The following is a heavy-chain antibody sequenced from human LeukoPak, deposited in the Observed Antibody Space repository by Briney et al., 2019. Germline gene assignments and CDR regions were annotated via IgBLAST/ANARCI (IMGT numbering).Heavy chain of an antibody. CDR2: IFYSGST. D-gene: IGHD1-26*01. Sequence: SETLSLTCTVSGGSMSQYYWSWLRQPPVRGLERIRYIFYSGSTNYSPTLKSRVTMSVDTPKNQFSLRLRFVTAADTADYYCVRVFSGNYRHWSDPSGQGALVTVSS. J-gene: IGHJ5*02. CDR3: VRVFSGNYRHWSDP. V-gene: IGHV4-59*01. CDR1: GGSMSQYY.